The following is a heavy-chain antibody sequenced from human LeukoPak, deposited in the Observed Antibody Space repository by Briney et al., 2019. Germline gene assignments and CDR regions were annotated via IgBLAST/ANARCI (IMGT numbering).Heavy chain of an antibody. D-gene: IGHD6-19*01. Sequence: GGSLRLSCAVSEFSVSSNYMNWVRQAPGKGLEWVSVIYSGGATYYADSVRGRFTISRDNSKNVVSLQMTSLGAEDTAVYYCARGRFSGPDDYWGQGTLVTVSS. V-gene: IGHV3-53*01. J-gene: IGHJ4*02. CDR1: EFSVSSNY. CDR3: ARGRFSGPDDY. CDR2: IYSGGAT.